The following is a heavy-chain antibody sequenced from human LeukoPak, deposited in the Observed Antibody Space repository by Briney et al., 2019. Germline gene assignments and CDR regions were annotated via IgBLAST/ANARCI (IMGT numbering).Heavy chain of an antibody. CDR2: ISSSGSTI. D-gene: IGHD3-10*01. V-gene: IGHV3-48*03. J-gene: IGHJ4*02. CDR1: GFTFSSYE. Sequence: PGGSLRLSCAASGFTFSSYEMNWVRQAPGKGLEWVSYISSSGSTIYYADSVKGRFTISRDNSKNTLYLQMNSLRAEDTAVYYCAKGSGGSGSYSKYYFDYWGQGTLVTVSS. CDR3: AKGSGGSGSYSKYYFDY.